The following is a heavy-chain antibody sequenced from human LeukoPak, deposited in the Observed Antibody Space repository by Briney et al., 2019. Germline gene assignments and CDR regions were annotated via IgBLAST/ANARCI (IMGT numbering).Heavy chain of an antibody. V-gene: IGHV3-7*01. D-gene: IGHD6-13*01. J-gene: IGHJ4*02. CDR2: IKQDSSEK. Sequence: GGSLRLSCAASGFTFSTYWMSWVRQAPGKGLEWVANIKQDSSEKYYVASVKGRFTISRDNAKNSLYLQMNSLRAEDTAMYYCGRDSAGNDYWGQGTLVTVSS. CDR1: GFTFSTYW. CDR3: GRDSAGNDY.